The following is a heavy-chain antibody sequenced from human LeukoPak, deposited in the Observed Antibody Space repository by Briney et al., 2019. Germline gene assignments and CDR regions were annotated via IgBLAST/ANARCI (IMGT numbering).Heavy chain of an antibody. J-gene: IGHJ4*02. V-gene: IGHV3-23*01. Sequence: GGSLRLSCAASGFTFSSYAMSWVRQAPGKGLEWVSAISGSGGSTYYADSVKGRFTISRDNSKNTLYLQMNGLRAEDTAVYYCAKEDHDYGDYGFMYFDYWGQGTLVTVSS. CDR3: AKEDHDYGDYGFMYFDY. CDR1: GFTFSSYA. CDR2: ISGSGGST. D-gene: IGHD4-17*01.